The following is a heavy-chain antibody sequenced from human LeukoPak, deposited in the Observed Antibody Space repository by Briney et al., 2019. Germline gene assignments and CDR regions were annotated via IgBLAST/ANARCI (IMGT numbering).Heavy chain of an antibody. J-gene: IGHJ4*02. V-gene: IGHV3-9*02. CDR1: GFTSDDYA. D-gene: IGHD3-22*01. Sequence: GGSLRLSCAASGFTSDDYAMHWVRQAPGKGLEWVSGISWNSGSIGYADSVKGRFTISRDNAKNSLYLQMNSLRAEDTALYYCAKGIDYYDSSGYTPFDYWGQGTLVTVSS. CDR2: ISWNSGSI. CDR3: AKGIDYYDSSGYTPFDY.